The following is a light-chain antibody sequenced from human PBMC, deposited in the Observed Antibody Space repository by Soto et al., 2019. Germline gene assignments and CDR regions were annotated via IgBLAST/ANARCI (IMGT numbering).Light chain of an antibody. V-gene: IGLV2-23*01. CDR3: CSFAGSSTS. Sequence: QSALTQPASVSGSPGQSITISCTGTSSDVGTYKPVSWYQQYPGKDPKVIIYDDTKRPSGVSSRFSGSKSGNTASLTISGLQAEDEADYYCCSFAGSSTSFGGGTKVTAL. J-gene: IGLJ3*02. CDR2: DDT. CDR1: SSDVGTYKP.